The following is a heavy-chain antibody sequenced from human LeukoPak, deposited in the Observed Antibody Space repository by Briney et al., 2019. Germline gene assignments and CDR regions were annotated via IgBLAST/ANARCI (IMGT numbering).Heavy chain of an antibody. Sequence: SSETLSLTCAVYGGSFSGYYWSWIRQPPGKGLEWIGEINHSGSTNYNPSLKSRVTISVDTSKNQFSLKLSSVTAADTAVYYCAREGRVPYYDFWSGYYGGYYGMDVWGQGTTVTVSS. V-gene: IGHV4-34*01. D-gene: IGHD3-3*01. CDR3: AREGRVPYYDFWSGYYGGYYGMDV. J-gene: IGHJ6*02. CDR2: INHSGST. CDR1: GGSFSGYY.